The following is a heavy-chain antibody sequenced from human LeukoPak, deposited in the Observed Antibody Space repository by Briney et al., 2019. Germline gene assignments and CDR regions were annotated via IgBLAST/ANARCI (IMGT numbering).Heavy chain of an antibody. V-gene: IGHV4-34*01. Sequence: PSETLSLTCAVYGGSFSGYYWSWIRQPPGKGLEWIGEINHSGSTNYNPSLKSRVTISVDTSKNQFSLNLNSVTAADTAVYYCARAVITFGAAVAKGFDCWGQGTLVTVSS. CDR1: GGSFSGYY. CDR2: INHSGST. CDR3: ARAVITFGAAVAKGFDC. J-gene: IGHJ4*02. D-gene: IGHD3-16*01.